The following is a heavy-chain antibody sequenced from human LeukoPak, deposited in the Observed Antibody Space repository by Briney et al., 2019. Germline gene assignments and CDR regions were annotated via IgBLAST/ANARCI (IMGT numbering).Heavy chain of an antibody. V-gene: IGHV4-61*02. CDR2: ISSSVST. CDR3: AGEDYFDSSGYASWRFDI. CDR1: GDSISSGDYY. J-gene: IGHJ3*02. D-gene: IGHD3-22*01. Sequence: SQTLSLTCTVSGDSISSGDYYWGWIRQPAGKGLEWIGRISSSVSTNYNPSLKTRVTISVDTYKNQFSLKLTSVTTADTAVYYCAGEDYFDSSGYASWRFDIWGQGTMVTVSS.